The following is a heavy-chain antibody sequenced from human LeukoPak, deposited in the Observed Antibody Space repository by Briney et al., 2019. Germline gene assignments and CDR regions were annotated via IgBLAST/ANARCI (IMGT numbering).Heavy chain of an antibody. V-gene: IGHV4-61*02. CDR1: GYSISSGFY. CDR3: ARGPTYCSSSSCLQGE. J-gene: IGHJ4*02. Sequence: PSETLSLTCAVSGYSISSGFYWSWIRQPAGQGLEWIGRIYTSGSTNYNPSLKSRVTISVDTSKNQFSLKLSSVTAADTAVYYCARGPTYCSSSSCLQGEWGQGTLVTVSS. D-gene: IGHD2-15*01. CDR2: IYTSGST.